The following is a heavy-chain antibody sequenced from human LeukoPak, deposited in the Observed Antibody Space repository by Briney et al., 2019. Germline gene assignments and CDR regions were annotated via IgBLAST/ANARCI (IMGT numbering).Heavy chain of an antibody. D-gene: IGHD2-15*01. Sequence: GGSLRLSCAASGFTFSDYAMSWVRQAPGKGLEWVSAISNNGGYTYYADSVQGRFTISRDNSKSTLCLQMNSLRAEDTAVYYCAKQLGYCSDGSCYFPYWGQGTLVTVSS. J-gene: IGHJ4*02. CDR3: AKQLGYCSDGSCYFPY. CDR1: GFTFSDYA. V-gene: IGHV3-23*01. CDR2: ISNNGGYT.